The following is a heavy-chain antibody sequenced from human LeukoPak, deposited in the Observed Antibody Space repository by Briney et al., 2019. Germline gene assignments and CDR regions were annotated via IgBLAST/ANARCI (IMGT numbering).Heavy chain of an antibody. CDR2: INHSGST. D-gene: IGHD1-14*01. CDR1: GGSISTSSYY. V-gene: IGHV4-39*07. J-gene: IGHJ4*02. Sequence: PSETLSLTCTVSGGSISTSSYYWGWIRQPPGKGLEWIGEINHSGSTNYNPSLKSRVTISVDTSKNQFSLKLSSVTAADTAVYYCASIRTQSHFDYWGQGTLVTVSS. CDR3: ASIRTQSHFDY.